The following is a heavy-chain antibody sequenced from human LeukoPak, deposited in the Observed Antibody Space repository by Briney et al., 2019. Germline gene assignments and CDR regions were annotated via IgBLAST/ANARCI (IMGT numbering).Heavy chain of an antibody. Sequence: PSETLSLTCAVYGGSFSGYYWSWIRQPPGKGPEWIGEINHSGSTNYNPSLKSRVTISVDTSKNQFSLKLSSVTAADTAVYYCARGGYDSSGYYPDDAFDIWGQGTMVTVSS. V-gene: IGHV4-34*01. CDR1: GGSFSGYY. J-gene: IGHJ3*02. CDR3: ARGGYDSSGYYPDDAFDI. D-gene: IGHD3-22*01. CDR2: INHSGST.